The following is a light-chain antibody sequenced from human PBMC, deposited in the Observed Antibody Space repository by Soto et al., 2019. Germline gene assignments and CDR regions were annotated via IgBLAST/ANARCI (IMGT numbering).Light chain of an antibody. CDR2: GAS. Sequence: ETLLTQSPATLSVSPGERATLSCRASQSVRDNLAWYQQKPGQAPRLLIYGASTRAPGIPDRFSGSGFGTEFSLTISSLQSEDFAVYDCQQHNDWLPSTFGQGIKLEIK. CDR1: QSVRDN. V-gene: IGKV3-15*01. CDR3: QQHNDWLPST. J-gene: IGKJ2*01.